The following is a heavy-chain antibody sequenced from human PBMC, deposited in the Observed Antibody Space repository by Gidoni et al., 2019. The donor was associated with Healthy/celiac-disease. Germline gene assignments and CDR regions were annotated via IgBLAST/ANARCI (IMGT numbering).Heavy chain of an antibody. CDR2: ISSSSSTI. D-gene: IGHD4-17*01. Sequence: EVQLVESGGGLVQPGGSLRLSCAASGFTFSSYSMNWVRQVPGQGLEWVSYISSSSSTIYYADSVKGRFTISRDNAKNSLYLQMNSLRAEDTAVDYCARDIGDYLDYWGQGTLVTVSS. V-gene: IGHV3-48*01. CDR3: ARDIGDYLDY. J-gene: IGHJ4*02. CDR1: GFTFSSYS.